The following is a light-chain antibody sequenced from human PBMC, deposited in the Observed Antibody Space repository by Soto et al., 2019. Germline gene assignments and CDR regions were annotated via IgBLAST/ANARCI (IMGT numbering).Light chain of an antibody. CDR3: QQYNSYST. Sequence: DIQMTQSPSTLSASVGDRVTITCRASQSISSWLAWYQQKPGKAPKLLIYDASSLESGVPSRSSGRGSGTEFTLTISGLQPDDFATHYGQQYNSYSTVGQGTKLEIK. J-gene: IGKJ2*01. CDR2: DAS. CDR1: QSISSW. V-gene: IGKV1-5*01.